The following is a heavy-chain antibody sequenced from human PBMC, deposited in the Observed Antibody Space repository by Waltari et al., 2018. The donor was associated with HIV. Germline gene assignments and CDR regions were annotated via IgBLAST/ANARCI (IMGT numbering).Heavy chain of an antibody. CDR2: ISSMSTTI. CDR3: ARDKAVIQPDAFDI. D-gene: IGHD2-21*01. CDR1: GFTFSTYS. Sequence: EVQLVESGGGLVQPGGSLRLSCAASGFTFSTYSINWVRQAPGKGLGWVSYISSMSTTIYYSDSVKGRFTITRDNAKNLLYLQMNSLRAEDTAVYYCARDKAVIQPDAFDIWGQGTMVTVSS. V-gene: IGHV3-48*04. J-gene: IGHJ3*02.